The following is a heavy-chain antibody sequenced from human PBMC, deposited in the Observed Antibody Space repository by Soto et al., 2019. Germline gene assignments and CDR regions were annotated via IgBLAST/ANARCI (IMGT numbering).Heavy chain of an antibody. J-gene: IGHJ4*02. D-gene: IGHD6-13*01. CDR2: IYYTGST. Sequence: SETLSLTCSVSGASISSDGYYWNWIRQHPGRGLEWIGYIYYTGSTYYNPSLTSRVTMSVDTSRSQFSLKLNSVTAADTAVYYCARWISISWFPEQGGFDYWGQGALVTVSS. V-gene: IGHV4-31*03. CDR1: GASISSDGYY. CDR3: ARWISISWFPEQGGFDY.